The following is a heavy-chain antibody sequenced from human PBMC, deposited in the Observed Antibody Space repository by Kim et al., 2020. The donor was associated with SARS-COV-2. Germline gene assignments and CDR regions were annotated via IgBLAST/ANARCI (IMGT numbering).Heavy chain of an antibody. J-gene: IGHJ4*02. D-gene: IGHD3-9*01. V-gene: IGHV1-3*01. Sequence: KFQGRVTITRDTSASTAYMELSSLRSEDTAVYYCARAFLELRYFDWLVGYWGQGTLVTVSS. CDR3: ARAFLELRYFDWLVGY.